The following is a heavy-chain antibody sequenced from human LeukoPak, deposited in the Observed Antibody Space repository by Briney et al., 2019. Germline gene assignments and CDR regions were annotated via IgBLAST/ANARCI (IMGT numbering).Heavy chain of an antibody. CDR2: ISSSSSYI. V-gene: IGHV3-21*01. J-gene: IGHJ4*02. CDR3: ARDLRPRYYFDY. Sequence: GGSLRLSCAASGFTFSSYSMNWVRQAPGKGLEWVSSISSSSSYIYYADSVKGRFTISRDNAKNSLYLQMNSLRAEDTAVCYCARDLRPRYYFDYWGQGTLVTVSS. CDR1: GFTFSSYS. D-gene: IGHD5-24*01.